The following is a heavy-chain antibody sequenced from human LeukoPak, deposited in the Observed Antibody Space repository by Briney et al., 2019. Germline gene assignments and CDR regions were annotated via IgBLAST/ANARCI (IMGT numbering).Heavy chain of an antibody. CDR3: ARYSTVKSHGSYYYGMDV. V-gene: IGHV1-2*02. D-gene: IGHD4-11*01. CDR1: GYTFTGYY. Sequence: ASVKGSCKASGYTFTGYYMHWVRQAPGQGLEWMGWINPNSGGTNYAQKFQGRVTMTRDTSISTAYMELSRLRSDDTAVYYCARYSTVKSHGSYYYGMDVWGQGTTVTVSS. J-gene: IGHJ6*02. CDR2: INPNSGGT.